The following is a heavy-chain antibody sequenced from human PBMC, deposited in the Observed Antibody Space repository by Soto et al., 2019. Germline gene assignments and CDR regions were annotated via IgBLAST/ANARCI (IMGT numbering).Heavy chain of an antibody. Sequence: QVQLQQWGAGLPKPSETLSLTCAVYGAPFSGYYWTWIRQPPGKGLEWIGEINHTGSTKYNPSLKSRVTISLDTCKNQFSLSLRSVTAADTAVYYCARGREIFGAVTPFEYWGQGTQVAVSS. D-gene: IGHD3-3*01. CDR1: GAPFSGYY. CDR3: ARGREIFGAVTPFEY. CDR2: INHTGST. J-gene: IGHJ4*02. V-gene: IGHV4-34*02.